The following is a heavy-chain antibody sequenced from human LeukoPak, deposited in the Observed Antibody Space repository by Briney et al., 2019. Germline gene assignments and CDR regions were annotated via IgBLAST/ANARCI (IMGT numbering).Heavy chain of an antibody. Sequence: GGSLRLSCAASGFTFSSYGMHWVRQAPGKGVEWVAVIWYDGSNKYYAESVKGRFTISRDNSKNTLYLQMNSLRAEDTAVYYCARAGGAHIVVVPAEADYWGQGTLVTVSS. V-gene: IGHV3-33*01. J-gene: IGHJ4*02. CDR2: IWYDGSNK. CDR1: GFTFSSYG. CDR3: ARAGGAHIVVVPAEADY. D-gene: IGHD2-2*01.